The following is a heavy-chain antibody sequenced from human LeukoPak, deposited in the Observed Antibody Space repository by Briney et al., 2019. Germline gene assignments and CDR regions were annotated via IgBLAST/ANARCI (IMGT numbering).Heavy chain of an antibody. CDR2: ISAYNGNT. CDR1: GYTFTSYG. V-gene: IGHV1-18*01. D-gene: IGHD6-13*01. Sequence: ASVKVSCKASGYTFTSYGISWVRQAPGQGLEWMGWISAYNGNTNYAQKLQGRVTMTTDTSTSTAYMELRSLRSGDTAVYYCARAVYSSSWLTYYYYYYMDVWGKGTTVTVSS. J-gene: IGHJ6*03. CDR3: ARAVYSSSWLTYYYYYYMDV.